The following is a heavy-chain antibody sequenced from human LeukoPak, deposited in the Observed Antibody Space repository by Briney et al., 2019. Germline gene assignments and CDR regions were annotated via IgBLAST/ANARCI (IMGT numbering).Heavy chain of an antibody. CDR2: IYYSGST. J-gene: IGHJ4*02. V-gene: IGHV4-59*08. CDR1: GGSISSYY. D-gene: IGHD2-2*01. Sequence: SETLSLTCTVSGGSISSYYWSWIRQPPGKGLEWIGCIYYSGSTNYNPSLKSRVTISVDTSKNQFSLKLSSVTAADTAVYYCARLCSSTSCRGYFDYWGQGTLVTVSS. CDR3: ARLCSSTSCRGYFDY.